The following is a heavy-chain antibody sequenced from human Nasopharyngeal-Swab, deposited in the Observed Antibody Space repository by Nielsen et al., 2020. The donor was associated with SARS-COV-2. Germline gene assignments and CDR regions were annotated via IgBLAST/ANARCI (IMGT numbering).Heavy chain of an antibody. V-gene: IGHV3-33*01. J-gene: IGHJ4*02. CDR3: ARDLALLGPGDYEGNFDY. CDR2: IWYDGSNK. CDR1: GFTFSSYG. Sequence: GESLKISCAASGFTFSSYGMHWVRQAPGKGLEWVAVIWYDGSNKYYADSVKGRFTISRDNSKNTLYLQMNSLRAEDTAVYYCARDLALLGPGDYEGNFDYWGQGTLVTVSS. D-gene: IGHD4-17*01.